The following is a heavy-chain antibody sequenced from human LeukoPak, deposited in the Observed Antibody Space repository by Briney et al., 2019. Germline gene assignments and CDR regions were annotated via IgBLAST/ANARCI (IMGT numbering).Heavy chain of an antibody. CDR1: GYSISSGYY. D-gene: IGHD6-13*01. Sequence: PSETLSLTCTVSGYSISSGYYWGWIRQPPGKGLEWIGSIYHSGSNFYNPSLKSRVTISLDTSKNQFSLKLTSVTAADTAVYYCAGIAAAGTTFDYWGQGALVTVSS. J-gene: IGHJ4*02. CDR3: AGIAAAGTTFDY. V-gene: IGHV4-38-2*02. CDR2: IYHSGSN.